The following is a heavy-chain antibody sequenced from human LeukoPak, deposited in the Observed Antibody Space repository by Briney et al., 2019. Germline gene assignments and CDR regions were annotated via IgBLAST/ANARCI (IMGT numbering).Heavy chain of an antibody. CDR1: GFTFSSYG. CDR3: ARGTVTSGYYYYGMDV. J-gene: IGHJ6*02. V-gene: IGHV3-33*01. Sequence: PGGSLRLSCAASGFTFSSYGMHWVRQAPGKGLEWVAVIWYDGSNKYYADSVKGRFTISRDNSKNTLYLQMNSLRAEDTAVYYCARGTVTSGYYYYGMDVWGQGTTVTVSS. D-gene: IGHD4-17*01. CDR2: IWYDGSNK.